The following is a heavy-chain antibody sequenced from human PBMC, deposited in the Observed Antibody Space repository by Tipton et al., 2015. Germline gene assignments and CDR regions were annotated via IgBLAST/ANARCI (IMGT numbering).Heavy chain of an antibody. CDR2: IRSESSNFAT. CDR1: GFTFSGSA. Sequence: GSLRLSCAASGFTFSGSAMHWVRQASGKGLEWVGHIRSESSNFATAYAASVKGRFTISRDDSKNTAYLQMNSLRPEDSAVYYCAKGDVAVTGAWGSFDYWGQGTLVTVSS. D-gene: IGHD6-19*01. CDR3: AKGDVAVTGAWGSFDY. V-gene: IGHV3-73*01. J-gene: IGHJ4*02.